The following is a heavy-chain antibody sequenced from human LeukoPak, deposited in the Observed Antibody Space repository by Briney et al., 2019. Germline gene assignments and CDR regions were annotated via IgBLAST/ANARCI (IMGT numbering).Heavy chain of an antibody. D-gene: IGHD3-22*01. CDR1: GGSFSGYY. Sequence: SETLSLTCAVYGGSFSGYYWSWIRQPPGKGLEWIGEINHSGSTNYNPSLKRRVTISVDTSKNQFSLKLSSVTAADTAVYYCARGITMIEGVNYFDYWGQGTLVTVSS. CDR3: ARGITMIEGVNYFDY. V-gene: IGHV4-34*01. J-gene: IGHJ4*02. CDR2: INHSGST.